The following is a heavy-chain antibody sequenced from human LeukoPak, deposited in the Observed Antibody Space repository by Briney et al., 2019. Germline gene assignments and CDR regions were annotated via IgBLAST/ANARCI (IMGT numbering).Heavy chain of an antibody. CDR2: IYYSGST. J-gene: IGHJ4*02. V-gene: IGHV4-31*03. D-gene: IGHD3-10*01. CDR3: ARASGDY. Sequence: SETLSLTCTVSGGSISSGGYCWSWIRQHPGKGLEWIGYIYYSGSTYYNPSLKSRVTISVDTSKNQFSLKLSSVTAADTAVYYCARASGDYWGQGTLVTVPS. CDR1: GGSISSGGYC.